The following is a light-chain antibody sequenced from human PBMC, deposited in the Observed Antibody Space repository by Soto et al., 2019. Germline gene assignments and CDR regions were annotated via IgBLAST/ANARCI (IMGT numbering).Light chain of an antibody. Sequence: QAVLTQPPSVSAAPGQKVTISCSGGSSNIGSNYVCWYQQLPGTAPRLLIYDNNQRPSGIPDRFSGSKSGTSATLGITGLQTGDEADYYCGTWDNSLSAVVFGGGTKLTVL. CDR2: DNN. J-gene: IGLJ2*01. CDR3: GTWDNSLSAVV. CDR1: SSNIGSNY. V-gene: IGLV1-51*01.